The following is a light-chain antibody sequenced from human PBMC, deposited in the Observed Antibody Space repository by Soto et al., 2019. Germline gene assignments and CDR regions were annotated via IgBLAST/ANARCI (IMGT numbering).Light chain of an antibody. CDR2: EVD. Sequence: QSVLTQPPSASGSPGQSVSISCTGTSSNVGGYKYVSWYQQHPGKAPKLIIYEVDKRPSGVPDRFSGSKTGSTASLTVSGLKADDEAEYFCWSYAGRNTYVFGTGTKLTVL. CDR3: WSYAGRNTYV. V-gene: IGLV2-8*01. CDR1: SSNVGGYKY. J-gene: IGLJ1*01.